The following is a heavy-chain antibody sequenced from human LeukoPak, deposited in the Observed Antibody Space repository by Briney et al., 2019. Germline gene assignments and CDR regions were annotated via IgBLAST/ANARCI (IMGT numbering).Heavy chain of an antibody. V-gene: IGHV1-18*01. CDR3: ARGLQENLAWLTAFSAFDI. D-gene: IGHD6-19*01. J-gene: IGHJ3*02. CDR2: ISAYNGNT. Sequence: ASVMVSCKTSGYTFTSYGISWVRHAPGQGLEWMGWISAYNGNTNYAQKVQGRVTMTTDTSTSTAYMELRSLRSDDTAVYYCARGLQENLAWLTAFSAFDIWGQGTMVT. CDR1: GYTFTSYG.